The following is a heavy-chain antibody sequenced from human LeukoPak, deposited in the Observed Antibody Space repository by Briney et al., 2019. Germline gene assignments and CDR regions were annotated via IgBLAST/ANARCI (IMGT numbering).Heavy chain of an antibody. CDR2: IYYSGST. D-gene: IGHD3-22*01. CDR3: ARDPDYYDSSGYYQGAFDI. Sequence: PSEALSLTCTVSGGSISSSSYYWGWIRQPPGKGLEWIGSIYYSGSTYYNPSLKSRVTISVDTSKNQFSLKLSSVTAADTAVYYCARDPDYYDSSGYYQGAFDIWGQGTMVTVSS. J-gene: IGHJ3*02. CDR1: GGSISSSSYY. V-gene: IGHV4-39*02.